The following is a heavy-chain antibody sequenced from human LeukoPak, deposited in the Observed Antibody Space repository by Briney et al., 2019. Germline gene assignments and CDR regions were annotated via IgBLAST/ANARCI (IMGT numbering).Heavy chain of an antibody. CDR1: GFTFSGSA. J-gene: IGHJ4*02. Sequence: GGSLRLSCAASGFTFSGSAMHWVRQASGKGLEWVRRIRSKANSYATAYAASVKGRFTIYRDDSKNTAYLQMNSLKTEDTAVYYCTRLRHVDTDYWRQGTLVTVPS. D-gene: IGHD5-18*01. CDR2: IRSKANSYAT. V-gene: IGHV3-73*01. CDR3: TRLRHVDTDY.